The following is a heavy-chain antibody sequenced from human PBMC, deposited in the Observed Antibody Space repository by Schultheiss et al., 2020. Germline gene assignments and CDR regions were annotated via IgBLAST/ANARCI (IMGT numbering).Heavy chain of an antibody. CDR2: VTHSGSI. CDR3: ARQFWSGYFDY. CDR1: GGFFSGYY. Sequence: SETLSLTCAVNGGFFSGYYWSWIRQPPGKGLEWIGEVTHSGSINYKPSLKSRVTISVDTSKNQFSLKLSSVTAADTAVYYCARQFWSGYFDYWGQGTLVTVSS. J-gene: IGHJ4*02. V-gene: IGHV4-34*01. D-gene: IGHD3-3*01.